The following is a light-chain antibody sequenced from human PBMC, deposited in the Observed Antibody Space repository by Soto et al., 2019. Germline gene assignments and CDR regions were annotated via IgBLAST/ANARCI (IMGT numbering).Light chain of an antibody. CDR2: GAS. J-gene: IGKJ4*01. CDR3: QQYGSSST. CDR1: QTLSSSY. V-gene: IGKV3-20*01. Sequence: EIVLTQSPGTLSLSPGERATLSCRASQTLSSSYLAWYQHKPGQAPRLLIYGASNRATGIPDRFSGSESGTDFTLTISRLEPEEFAMYYCQQYGSSSTFGGGTKVEIK.